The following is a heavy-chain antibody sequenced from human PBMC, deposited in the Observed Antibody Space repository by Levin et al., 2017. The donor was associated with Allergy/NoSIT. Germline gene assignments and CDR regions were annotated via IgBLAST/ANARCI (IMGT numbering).Heavy chain of an antibody. CDR1: GYTFTSYY. D-gene: IGHD6-19*01. J-gene: IGHJ6*02. CDR2: INPSGGST. V-gene: IGHV1-46*01. Sequence: GESLKISCKASGYTFTSYYMHWVRQAPGQGLEWMGIINPSGGSTSYAQKFQGRVTMTRDTSTSTVYMELSSLRSEDTAVYYCARGAEWLVRTYYYYYGMDVWCQGTTVTVSS. CDR3: ARGAEWLVRTYYYYYGMDV.